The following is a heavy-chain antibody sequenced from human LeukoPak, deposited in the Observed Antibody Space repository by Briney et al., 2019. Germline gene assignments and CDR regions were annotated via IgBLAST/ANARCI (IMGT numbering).Heavy chain of an antibody. V-gene: IGHV4-34*01. D-gene: IGHD3-10*01. CDR3: ARGNVGGSGSYYNS. Sequence: SETLSLTCAVYGGSFSGYYWSWIRQPPGKGLEWIGEINHSGSTNYNPSLKSRVTISVDTSQNQFSLKLSSVTAADTAVYNCARGNVGGSGSYYNSWGQGTLVTVSS. CDR1: GGSFSGYY. CDR2: INHSGST. J-gene: IGHJ4*02.